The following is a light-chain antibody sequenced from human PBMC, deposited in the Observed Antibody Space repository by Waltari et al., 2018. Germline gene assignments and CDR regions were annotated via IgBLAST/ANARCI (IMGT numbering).Light chain of an antibody. CDR3: QQYNNWPPLFT. V-gene: IGKV3D-15*01. CDR1: QTISSN. J-gene: IGKJ3*01. CDR2: GAS. Sequence: EIVMTQSPATLSVSPGDRATLSCRASQTISSNLAWYQKRPGQAPRLLMYGASNRATGIPARFSGTGSGTEFTLTISSLQSEDFAVYYCQQYNNWPPLFTFGPGTKVDMK.